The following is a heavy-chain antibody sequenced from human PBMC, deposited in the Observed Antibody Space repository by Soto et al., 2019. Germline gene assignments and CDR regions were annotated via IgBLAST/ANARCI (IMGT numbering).Heavy chain of an antibody. CDR3: ARGSLGGYYGAFDV. CDR1: GGSISSGGHF. J-gene: IGHJ3*01. V-gene: IGHV4-39*07. CDR2: INPTRGT. D-gene: IGHD3-10*01. Sequence: SETLPLSCTGSGGSISSGGHFWGWIRPPPGKGLEWIGEINPTRGTNYNPSLKSRVAISIEMSTIQFSLALSSVTAADTAVYYCARGSLGGYYGAFDVWGQGTAVTVSS.